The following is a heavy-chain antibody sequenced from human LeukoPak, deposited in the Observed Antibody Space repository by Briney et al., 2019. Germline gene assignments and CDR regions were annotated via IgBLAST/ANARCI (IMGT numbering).Heavy chain of an antibody. D-gene: IGHD3-10*01. J-gene: IGHJ3*02. CDR1: GFTFSSYS. CDR2: ISDSSFYI. Sequence: GGSLRLSCAASGFTFSSYSMSWVRQAPGKGLEWVSSISDSSFYIYYADSVEGRFTISRDNAKNSLYLQMNSLRAEDTAVYYCARDSWFAGLTRAFDIWGQGTMVTVSS. CDR3: ARDSWFAGLTRAFDI. V-gene: IGHV3-21*01.